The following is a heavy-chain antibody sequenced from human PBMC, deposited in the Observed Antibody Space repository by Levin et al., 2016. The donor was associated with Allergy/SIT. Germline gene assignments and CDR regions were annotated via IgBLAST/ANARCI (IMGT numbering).Heavy chain of an antibody. CDR3: ARVCPITMVRGVLPVCY. J-gene: IGHJ4*02. V-gene: IGHV1-3*01. Sequence: WVRQAPGQRLEWMGWINAGNGNTKYSQKFQGRVTITRDTSASTAYMELSSLRSEDTAVYYCARVCPITMVRGVLPVCYWGQGTLVTVSS. CDR2: INAGNGNT. D-gene: IGHD3-10*01.